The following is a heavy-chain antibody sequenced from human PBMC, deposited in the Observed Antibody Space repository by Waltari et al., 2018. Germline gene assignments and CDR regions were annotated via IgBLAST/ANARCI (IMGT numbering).Heavy chain of an antibody. CDR3: AKKYYDFWSGYPITADAVDAVDV. J-gene: IGHJ6*02. Sequence: EVQVLESGGGLVQPGGSLRLSCAASGFRFSNYAMNWARQAPGKGLEWVSSISGTTGNTYYADSVKGRFTISRDNCKNTVYLQMNSLRAEDTAVYYCAKKYYDFWSGYPITADAVDAVDVWGQGTTVTVSS. V-gene: IGHV3-23*01. D-gene: IGHD3-3*01. CDR2: ISGTTGNT. CDR1: GFRFSNYA.